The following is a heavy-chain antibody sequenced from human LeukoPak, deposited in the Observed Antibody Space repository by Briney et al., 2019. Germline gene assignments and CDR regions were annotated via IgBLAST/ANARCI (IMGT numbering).Heavy chain of an antibody. D-gene: IGHD3-10*01. CDR1: GFTFSSYA. Sequence: GGSLRLSCAASGFTFSSYAMSWVRQAPGKGLEWVSAISGSGGSTYYADSVKGRFTISRDNSKNTLYLQMNSLRAEDTAVYYCAKCDSSVWYGSGGYPPSFDYWGQGTLVTVSS. CDR2: ISGSGGST. CDR3: AKCDSSVWYGSGGYPPSFDY. J-gene: IGHJ4*02. V-gene: IGHV3-23*01.